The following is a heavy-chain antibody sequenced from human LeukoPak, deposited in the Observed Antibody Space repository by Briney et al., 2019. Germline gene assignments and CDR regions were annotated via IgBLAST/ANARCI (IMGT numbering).Heavy chain of an antibody. V-gene: IGHV3-64*02. CDR3: ARVGDSDAFDI. J-gene: IGHJ3*02. Sequence: GGSLRLSCAASGFTFSDYSMHWVRQAPGKGLEYVSAISRNGGNTYYADSVKGRFTISRDNSKNTLYLQMGSLRTEDMAVFYCARVGDSDAFDIWGQGTMVTVPS. CDR1: GFTFSDYS. CDR2: ISRNGGNT.